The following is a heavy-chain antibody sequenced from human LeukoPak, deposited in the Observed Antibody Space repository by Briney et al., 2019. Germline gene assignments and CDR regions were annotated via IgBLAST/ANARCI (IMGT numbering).Heavy chain of an antibody. CDR3: ARRSDDYDSSAYYH. V-gene: IGHV1-8*02. J-gene: IGHJ4*02. CDR2: VNPNSGNT. D-gene: IGHD3-22*01. Sequence: ASVRVSCKASGYTFISYNINWLRQATGQGLEWMGWVNPNSGNTGYAPKFQGRVTMTMDPSISTAYMELSSLRSEDTAVYYCARRSDDYDSSAYYHWGQGTLVTVSS. CDR1: GYTFISYN.